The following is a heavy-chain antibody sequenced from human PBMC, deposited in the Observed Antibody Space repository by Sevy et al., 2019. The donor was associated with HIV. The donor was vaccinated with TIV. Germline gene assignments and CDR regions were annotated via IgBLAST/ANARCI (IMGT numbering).Heavy chain of an antibody. J-gene: IGHJ6*03. CDR3: ARLGCSSTSCYQYYYYYYMDV. Sequence: GESLKISCKGSGYSFTSYWIGSVRQMPGKGLEWMGIIYPGGSDTRYSPSFQGQVTISADKSISTAYLQWSSLKASDTAMYYCARLGCSSTSCYQYYYYYYMDVWGKGTTVTVSS. D-gene: IGHD2-2*01. CDR2: IYPGGSDT. V-gene: IGHV5-51*01. CDR1: GYSFTSYW.